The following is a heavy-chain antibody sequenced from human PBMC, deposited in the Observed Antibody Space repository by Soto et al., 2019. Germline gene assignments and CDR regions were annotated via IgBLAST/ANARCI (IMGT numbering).Heavy chain of an antibody. CDR1: GFTFSSYA. CDR2: ISGSGDST. Sequence: GGALRLSCAASGFTFSSYAMSWVRQAPGKGLEWVSGISGSGDSTYYADSVKGRFTISRDNSKNTLYLQINSLRAEDTAVYYCAKGVPGIAVAGTGYFQHWGQGT. CDR3: AKGVPGIAVAGTGYFQH. D-gene: IGHD6-19*01. J-gene: IGHJ1*01. V-gene: IGHV3-23*01.